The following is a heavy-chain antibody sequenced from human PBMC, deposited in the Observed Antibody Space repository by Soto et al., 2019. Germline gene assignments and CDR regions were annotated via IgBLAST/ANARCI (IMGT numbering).Heavy chain of an antibody. J-gene: IGHJ6*02. Sequence: QVQLVESGGGVVQPGRSLKPSCAASGFTFSSYAMPWVRQAPGKGLEWVAVISYDGSNKYYADSVKGRFTISRDNSKNTLYLQMNSLRAEDTAVYYCARDEIRFSWAYGMDVWGQGTTVTVSS. CDR3: ARDEIRFSWAYGMDV. CDR2: ISYDGSNK. CDR1: GFTFSSYA. D-gene: IGHD3-3*01. V-gene: IGHV3-30-3*01.